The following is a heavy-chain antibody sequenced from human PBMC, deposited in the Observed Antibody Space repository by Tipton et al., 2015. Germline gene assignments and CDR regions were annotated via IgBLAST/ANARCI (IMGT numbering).Heavy chain of an antibody. Sequence: GSLRLSCAASGFTFSSYVMNWVRLAPGKGLEWVSAISGGGDATYYADSVEGRFTISRDNSKNTLYLQMNSLNAADTAVYYCARARGGQFDWLISFFFDYWGQGTLVSVST. CDR2: ISGGGDAT. CDR3: ARARGGQFDWLISFFFDY. J-gene: IGHJ4*02. D-gene: IGHD3-9*01. V-gene: IGHV3-23*01. CDR1: GFTFSSYV.